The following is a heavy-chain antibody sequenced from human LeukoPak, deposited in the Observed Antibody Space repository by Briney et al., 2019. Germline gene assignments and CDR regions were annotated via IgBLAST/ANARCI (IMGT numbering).Heavy chain of an antibody. CDR1: GGTFSSYA. J-gene: IGHJ6*02. CDR2: IIPIFGTA. CDR3: ARDHWGIVENGYDYFYYDMDV. D-gene: IGHD7-27*01. Sequence: SVTVSCKASGGTFSSYAISWVRQAPGQGLEWMGGIIPIFGTANYAQKFQGRVTITTDESTSTAYMELSSLRSEDTAVYYCARDHWGIVENGYDYFYYDMDVWGQGTTVTVSS. V-gene: IGHV1-69*05.